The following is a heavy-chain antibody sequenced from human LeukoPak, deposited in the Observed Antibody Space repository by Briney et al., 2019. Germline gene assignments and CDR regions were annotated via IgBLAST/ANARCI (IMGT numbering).Heavy chain of an antibody. CDR1: GFTFSSYS. CDR2: ISSSSYI. Sequence: PGGSLRLSCAASGFTFSSYSMNWVRQAPGKGLEWVSSISSSSYIYYADSVKGRFTISRDNAKNSLYLQMNSLRAEDTAVYYCARWADDYGDPLWYFGLWGRGTLVTVSS. D-gene: IGHD4-17*01. V-gene: IGHV3-21*01. CDR3: ARWADDYGDPLWYFGL. J-gene: IGHJ2*01.